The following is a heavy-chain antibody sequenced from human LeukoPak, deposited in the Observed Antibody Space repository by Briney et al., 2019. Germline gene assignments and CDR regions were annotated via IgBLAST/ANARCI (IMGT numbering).Heavy chain of an antibody. J-gene: IGHJ4*02. D-gene: IGHD2-21*01. Sequence: GGSLRLSCAASGFTLSSYAMSGVRQAPGKGVEWVSAISDSGNTYHTDSVTGPFPISSASSKNTLFLQMNRLRPEDAAVYYCAKAPVTTCRGAYCYPFDYWGQGTLVTVSS. CDR3: AKAPVTTCRGAYCYPFDY. CDR1: GFTLSSYA. CDR2: ISDSGNT. V-gene: IGHV3-23*01.